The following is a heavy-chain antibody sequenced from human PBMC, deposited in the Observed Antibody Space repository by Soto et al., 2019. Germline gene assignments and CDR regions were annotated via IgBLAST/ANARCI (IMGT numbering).Heavy chain of an antibody. V-gene: IGHV3-30*18. Sequence: QGQLVESGGGVVQPGTSLRLSCAGSGFTFNNYGVQWVRQPPGKGLEWVSAIGNDGSVKYYADSVKGRFTLSRDNSKNTGFLQRTSLRDEDTAVYYCAKEISVAAGPWCFDLWGRGTVVTVYS. CDR1: GFTFNNYG. CDR3: AKEISVAAGPWCFDL. CDR2: IGNDGSVK. J-gene: IGHJ2*01. D-gene: IGHD6-13*01.